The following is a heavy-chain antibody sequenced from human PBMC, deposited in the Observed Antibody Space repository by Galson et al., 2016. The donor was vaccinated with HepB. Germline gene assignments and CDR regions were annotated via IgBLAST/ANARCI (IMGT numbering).Heavy chain of an antibody. CDR1: GFTFSSYW. CDR3: AKDHPSSGWPTFDH. CDR2: VNNGGNP. D-gene: IGHD6-19*01. V-gene: IGHV3-53*01. J-gene: IGHJ4*02. Sequence: SLRLSCAASGFTFSSYWMHWVRQAAGKGLEWVASVNNGGNPYYADSVKGRFIVSRDNSQNTLDLQLNSLRAEDTAVYYCAKDHPSSGWPTFDHWGPGTLVTVSS.